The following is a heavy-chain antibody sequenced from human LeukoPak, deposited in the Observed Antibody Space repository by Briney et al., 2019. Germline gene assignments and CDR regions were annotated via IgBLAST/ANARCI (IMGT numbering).Heavy chain of an antibody. J-gene: IGHJ5*02. Sequence: GGSLRLSCTASGFIFSNYGMSWVRQAPGKGLEWISYIRGNSETIHYADSVKGRFTISRDNAKNSLSLQMTSLRAEDTAVYYCVRGQDGIDNWFDPWGQGTLVTVAS. CDR2: IRGNSETI. D-gene: IGHD5-24*01. V-gene: IGHV3-48*01. CDR1: GFIFSNYG. CDR3: VRGQDGIDNWFDP.